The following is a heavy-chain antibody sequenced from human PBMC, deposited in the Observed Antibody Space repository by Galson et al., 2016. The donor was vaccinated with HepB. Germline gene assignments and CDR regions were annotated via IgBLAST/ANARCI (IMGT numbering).Heavy chain of an antibody. J-gene: IGHJ6*02. CDR3: ARAVMLGRGMDV. CDR1: GDSVYTNGAA. Sequence: AISGDSVYTNGAAWVWIRQSPSRGLEWLGRTFYRSTWENHYAGSVKNRTTISPDTSRNQFSLHLNSMTPEDTAVYYCARAVMLGRGMDVWGQGTTVTVSS. CDR2: TFYRSTWEN. V-gene: IGHV6-1*01. D-gene: IGHD3-10*01.